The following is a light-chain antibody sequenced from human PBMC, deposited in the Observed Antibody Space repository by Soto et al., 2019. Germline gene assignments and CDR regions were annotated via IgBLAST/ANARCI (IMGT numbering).Light chain of an antibody. J-gene: IGLJ3*02. Sequence: SSELTQPPSVAVSPGQTARITCSGDALPQKYAFWYQQKSSQAPVLVIYDVNKRPSGIPERFSGSSSGTVATLTISGAQVEDEADSHCYSTDSSGNQRVFGGGTKLTVL. CDR2: DVN. V-gene: IGLV3-10*01. CDR1: ALPQKY. CDR3: YSTDSSGNQRV.